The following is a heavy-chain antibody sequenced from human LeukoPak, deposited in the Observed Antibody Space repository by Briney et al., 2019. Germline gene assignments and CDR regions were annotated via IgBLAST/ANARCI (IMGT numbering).Heavy chain of an antibody. Sequence: PGGSLRLSCAASGFTFSSYGMHWVRQAPGKGLEWVAFIRYDGSNKYYADSVKGRFTISRDNSKNTLYLQMNSLRAEDTAVYYCAKVPQRVVVMTPEFDYWGQGTLVTVSS. CDR2: IRYDGSNK. J-gene: IGHJ4*02. CDR1: GFTFSSYG. V-gene: IGHV3-30*02. CDR3: AKVPQRVVVMTPEFDY. D-gene: IGHD3-22*01.